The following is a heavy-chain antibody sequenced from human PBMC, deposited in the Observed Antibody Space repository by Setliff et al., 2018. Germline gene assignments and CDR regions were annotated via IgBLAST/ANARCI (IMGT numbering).Heavy chain of an antibody. Sequence: GGSLRLSCAASGFTFSGSAMYWVRQASGKGLEWVGRIRSKANSYATLYAASVKGRFIISRDDSKNTAYLQMNSLKTEDTAVYYCTSPRDGYDTFDIWGQGTMFTVSS. CDR1: GFTFSGSA. D-gene: IGHD5-12*01. J-gene: IGHJ3*02. CDR2: IRSKANSYAT. CDR3: TSPRDGYDTFDI. V-gene: IGHV3-73*01.